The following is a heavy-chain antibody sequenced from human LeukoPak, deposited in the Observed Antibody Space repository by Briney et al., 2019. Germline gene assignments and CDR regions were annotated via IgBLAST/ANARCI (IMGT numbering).Heavy chain of an antibody. Sequence: SETLSLTCTVSGGSIRSYFWSWIRQPPGKGLEWIGYVYYSGSTNYNPSLKSRVTISVDTSKKQFSLKLSSVTAADTAVYYCARGGDYGDLRYFDYWGQGTLVTVSS. CDR2: VYYSGST. CDR3: ARGGDYGDLRYFDY. J-gene: IGHJ4*02. CDR1: GGSIRSYF. V-gene: IGHV4-59*08. D-gene: IGHD4-17*01.